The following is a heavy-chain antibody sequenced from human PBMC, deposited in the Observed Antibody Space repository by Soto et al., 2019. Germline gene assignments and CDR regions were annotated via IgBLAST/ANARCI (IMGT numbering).Heavy chain of an antibody. CDR1: GGTFSSYT. Sequence: QVQLVQSGAEVKKPGSSVKVSCKASGGTFSSYTISWVRQAPGLGLEWMARIIPILGISTYAQKFQCRVTITADKTRSTSYMSVNSLRSKDTAVYYCASDSRYCTGGSCRIEGPIDYWGQGTLVTVSS. CDR2: IIPILGIS. J-gene: IGHJ4*02. V-gene: IGHV1-69*02. D-gene: IGHD2-15*01. CDR3: ASDSRYCTGGSCRIEGPIDY.